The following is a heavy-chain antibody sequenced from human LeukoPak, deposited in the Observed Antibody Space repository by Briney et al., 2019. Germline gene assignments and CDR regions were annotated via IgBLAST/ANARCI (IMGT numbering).Heavy chain of an antibody. CDR3: ARHWAGFDY. J-gene: IGHJ4*02. V-gene: IGHV3-23*01. Sequence: GGSPRLSCAASAFTFSTYAMSWVRQAPGKGLEWVSAISGSGGSTYYADSVKGRFTISRDNSKNTLYLQMNSLRAEDTAVYYCARHWAGFDYWGQGTLVTVSS. D-gene: IGHD7-27*01. CDR2: ISGSGGST. CDR1: AFTFSTYA.